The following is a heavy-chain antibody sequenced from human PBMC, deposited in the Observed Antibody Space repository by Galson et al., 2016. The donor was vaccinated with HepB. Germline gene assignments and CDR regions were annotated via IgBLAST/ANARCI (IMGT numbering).Heavy chain of an antibody. CDR1: SESFSGHH. CDR2: IHRDGSA. V-gene: IGHV4-34*01. J-gene: IGHJ4*02. CDR3: TRGPHPQWPVSGY. D-gene: IGHD3-16*01. Sequence: SETLSLTCAVSSESFSGHHWTWIRQAPGKGLEWIGEIHRDGSANYDPSLKSRVTISLDTSKKQFSLILTSVTAADTAVYYCTRGPHPQWPVSGYWGQGTLVTVSS.